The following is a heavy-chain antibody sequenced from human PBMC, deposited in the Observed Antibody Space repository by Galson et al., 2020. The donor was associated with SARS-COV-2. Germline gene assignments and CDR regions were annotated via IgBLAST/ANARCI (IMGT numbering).Heavy chain of an antibody. D-gene: IGHD3-10*01. CDR1: GGSISSSSYY. V-gene: IGHV4-39*07. CDR3: ARDKEKGPGELVDY. CDR2: IYYSGST. J-gene: IGHJ4*02. Sequence: ASETLSLTCTVSGGSISSSSYYWGWIRQPPGKGLEWIGSIYYSGSTYYNPSLKSRVTISVDTSKNQFSLKLSSVTAADTAVYYCARDKEKGPGELVDYWGQGTLVTVSS.